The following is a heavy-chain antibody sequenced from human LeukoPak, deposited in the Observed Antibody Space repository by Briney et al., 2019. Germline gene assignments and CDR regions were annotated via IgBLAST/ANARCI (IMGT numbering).Heavy chain of an antibody. D-gene: IGHD3-22*01. CDR1: GGSFSGYY. CDR2: INHSGST. V-gene: IGHV4-34*01. CDR3: ARGSSVPDY. J-gene: IGHJ4*02. Sequence: SETLSLTCAVYGGSFSGYYWSWIRQPPGKGLEWIGEINHSGSTNYNPSLKSRVTISVDTSKNQFSLKLSSVTAADTAVYYCARGSSVPDYWGQGTLVTVSS.